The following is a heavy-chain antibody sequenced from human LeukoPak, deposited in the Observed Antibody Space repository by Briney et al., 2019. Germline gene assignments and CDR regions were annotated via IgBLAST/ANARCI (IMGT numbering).Heavy chain of an antibody. Sequence: GASVTVSCKASGGTFSSYAISWVRQAPGQGLEWMGGIIPIFGTANYAQKFQGRVTITADESTSTAYMELSSLRSEDTAVYYCARDPRSYYDILTGYSYSWFDPWGQGTLVTVSS. CDR1: GGTFSSYA. J-gene: IGHJ5*02. V-gene: IGHV1-69*13. CDR3: ARDPRSYYDILTGYSYSWFDP. D-gene: IGHD3-9*01. CDR2: IIPIFGTA.